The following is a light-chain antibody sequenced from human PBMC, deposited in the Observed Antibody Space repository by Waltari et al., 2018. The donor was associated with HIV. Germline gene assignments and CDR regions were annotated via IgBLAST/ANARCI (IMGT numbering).Light chain of an antibody. V-gene: IGKV4-1*01. CDR1: PGVLYRHDNKYY. CDR2: GAS. J-gene: IGKJ2*01. CDR3: QQYLTVPYT. Sequence: DIVITQSTDFLAVSLGERATINCRSSPGVLYRHDNKYYLAWYQPKARQPPQLLIYGASTREPGVPDRFSGSGSGTEFTLTISSLQAEDVAVYYCQQYLTVPYTFGQGTKLEIK.